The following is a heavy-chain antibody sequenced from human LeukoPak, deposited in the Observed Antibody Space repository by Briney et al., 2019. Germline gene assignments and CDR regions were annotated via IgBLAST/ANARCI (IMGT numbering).Heavy chain of an antibody. Sequence: PSETLSLTCTVSGDSISSSSYYWGWIRQPPGKGLEWIGSIYYSGSTYYNPSLKSRVTISVDTSKNQFSLKLSSVTAADTAVYYCARRGEALGYFDYWGQGTLVTVSS. CDR1: GDSISSSSYY. J-gene: IGHJ4*02. CDR3: ARRGEALGYFDY. CDR2: IYYSGST. D-gene: IGHD3-16*01. V-gene: IGHV4-39*01.